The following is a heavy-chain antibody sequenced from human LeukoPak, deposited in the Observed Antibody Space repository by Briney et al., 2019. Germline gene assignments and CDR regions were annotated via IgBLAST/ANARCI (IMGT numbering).Heavy chain of an antibody. CDR2: IYNNGKT. J-gene: IGHJ4*02. D-gene: IGHD6-13*01. CDR3: ARGPPPLIAAAGTFDY. V-gene: IGHV4-38-2*01. CDR1: GYSISSGYD. Sequence: SETLSLTCAVSGYSISSGYDWGWVRPPPGEGLEWIGSIYNNGKTYYNPSLKSRVTISVDTSKNQFSLKLSSVTAADTAVYYCARGPPPLIAAAGTFDYWGQGTLVTVSS.